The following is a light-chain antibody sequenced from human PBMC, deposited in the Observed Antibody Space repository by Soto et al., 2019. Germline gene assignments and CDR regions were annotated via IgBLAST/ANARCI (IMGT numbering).Light chain of an antibody. J-gene: IGKJ1*01. CDR2: GTS. Sequence: VLSQSPAILSLSPGERATLSCRASQSVPSTYFAWYQQKAGQPPRLLISGTSNRATGIPDRFSGSGSGTDVTLTIIRLEPEDFAVYFCQQFGNSPWMFGQGTKVEI. V-gene: IGKV3-20*01. CDR1: QSVPSTY. CDR3: QQFGNSPWM.